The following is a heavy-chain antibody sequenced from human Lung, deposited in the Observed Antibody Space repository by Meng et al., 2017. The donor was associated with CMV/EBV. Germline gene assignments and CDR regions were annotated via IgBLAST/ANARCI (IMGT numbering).Heavy chain of an antibody. CDR1: GNTFTSDD. D-gene: IGHD2-15*01. J-gene: IGHJ5*02. Sequence: GAEWKKPGASVKVSCKASGNTFTSDDNNWVRQATGQGLEWMGWMNPNSGNTGYAQKFQGRVTMTRNTSISTAYMELSSLRSEDTAVYYCARGYCSGGSCPVFDPWGQGTLVTVSS. CDR3: ARGYCSGGSCPVFDP. V-gene: IGHV1-8*01. CDR2: MNPNSGNT.